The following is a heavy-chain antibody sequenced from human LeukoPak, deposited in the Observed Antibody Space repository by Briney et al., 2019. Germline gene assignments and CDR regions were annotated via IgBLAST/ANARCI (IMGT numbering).Heavy chain of an antibody. Sequence: GASVKVSCKASRYTFTSYDINWVRQATGQGLEWMGWMNPSSGNTGYAQKFQGRVTMTRNTSISTAYMELSSLRSEDTAVYYCARGEAVVAAGAISVVYCYGMDVWGQGTTVTVSS. J-gene: IGHJ6*02. CDR2: MNPSSGNT. D-gene: IGHD2-15*01. CDR3: ARGEAVVAAGAISVVYCYGMDV. V-gene: IGHV1-8*01. CDR1: RYTFTSYD.